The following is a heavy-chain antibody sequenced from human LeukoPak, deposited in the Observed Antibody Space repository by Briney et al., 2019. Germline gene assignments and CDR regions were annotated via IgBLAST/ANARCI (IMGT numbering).Heavy chain of an antibody. CDR2: ISSSGTYV. CDR1: GFTFSSYS. D-gene: IGHD3-9*01. V-gene: IGHV3-21*01. CDR3: ARASGKQLAGYLPDGFGI. J-gene: IGHJ3*02. Sequence: KPGGSLRLSCAASGFTFSSYSMNWVRQAPGKGLEWVSSISSSGTYVYYADSVKGRFTISRDNAKNSLSLQMNSLRADDAAVYYCARASGKQLAGYLPDGFGIWGQGTMVTVSS.